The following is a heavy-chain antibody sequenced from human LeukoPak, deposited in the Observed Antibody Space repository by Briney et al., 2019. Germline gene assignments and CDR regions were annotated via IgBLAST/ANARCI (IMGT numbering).Heavy chain of an antibody. Sequence: GGSLRLSCAASGFTFSSYWMNWVRQAPGKGLEWVANIKPDGSEIYYVDSVKGRFTISRDNAKNSLYLQMNSLTAGDTAVYYCARDRTGTYREVPYWGQGTLVTVSS. CDR1: GFTFSSYW. D-gene: IGHD3/OR15-3a*01. V-gene: IGHV3-7*01. CDR3: ARDRTGTYREVPY. J-gene: IGHJ4*02. CDR2: IKPDGSEI.